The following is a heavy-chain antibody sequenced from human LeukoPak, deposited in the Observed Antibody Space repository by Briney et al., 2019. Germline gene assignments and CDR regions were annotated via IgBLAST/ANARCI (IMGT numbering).Heavy chain of an antibody. D-gene: IGHD3-10*01. CDR1: GGXXXSGXYX. V-gene: IGHV4-61*08. Sequence: SGGXXXSGXYXWSWLRQPPGKGLEWIGYIYYSGSTNYNPSLKSRFTISVDTSKNQFSLKLSSVTAADTAVYYCACNYYGSGSRYFDYWGQGTLVTVSS. CDR2: IYYSGST. CDR3: ACNYYGSGSRYFDY. J-gene: IGHJ4*02.